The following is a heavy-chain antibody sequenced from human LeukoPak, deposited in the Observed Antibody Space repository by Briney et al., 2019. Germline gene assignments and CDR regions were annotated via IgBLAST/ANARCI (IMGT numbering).Heavy chain of an antibody. J-gene: IGHJ5*02. CDR1: GGSFSGYY. CDR2: INHSGST. D-gene: IGHD1-7*01. Sequence: SETLSLTCAVYGGSFSGYYWSWIRQPPGKGLEWIGEINHSGSTNYNPSLKSRVTISVDTSKNQFSLKLSSVTAADTAVYYCARSGYNWNSAWSLPGWFDPWGQGTLVTVSS. CDR3: ARSGYNWNSAWSLPGWFDP. V-gene: IGHV4-34*01.